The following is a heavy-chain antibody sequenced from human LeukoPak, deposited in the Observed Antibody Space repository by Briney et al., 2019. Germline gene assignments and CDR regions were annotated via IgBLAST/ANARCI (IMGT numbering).Heavy chain of an antibody. J-gene: IGHJ1*01. D-gene: IGHD4-11*01. CDR2: IWSDGSNR. Sequence: PGRSLRLSCAASGFIFSYYGMHWVRQAPGKGLEWVAVIWSDGSNRFYAGSVKGRFTISRDNSQNTVFLQMNSLRVEDTAMYYCARDAQRGFDYSNSLEYWGQGTLVTVSS. V-gene: IGHV3-33*01. CDR1: GFIFSYYG. CDR3: ARDAQRGFDYSNSLEY.